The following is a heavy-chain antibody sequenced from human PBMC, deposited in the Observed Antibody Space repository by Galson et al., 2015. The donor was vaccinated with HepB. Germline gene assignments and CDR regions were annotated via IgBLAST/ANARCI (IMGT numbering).Heavy chain of an antibody. Sequence: SLRLSCAASGFTFSSYGMHWVRQAPGKGLEWVAVIWYDGSNKYYADSVKGRFTISRNNSKNTLYLQMNSLRAEDTAVYYCARDRGVATWVDYWGQGTLVTVSS. CDR1: GFTFSSYG. D-gene: IGHD5-12*01. V-gene: IGHV3-33*01. CDR2: IWYDGSNK. J-gene: IGHJ4*02. CDR3: ARDRGVATWVDY.